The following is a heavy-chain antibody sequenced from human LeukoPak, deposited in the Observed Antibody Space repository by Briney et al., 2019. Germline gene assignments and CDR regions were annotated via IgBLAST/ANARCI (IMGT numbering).Heavy chain of an antibody. Sequence: GGSLRLSCTVSGFIFSNFGMHWVRQAPGKGLEWLAYIRYDKSNEYYADFVKGRFTISRDNSKNVVYLQMNSLRPEDTALYFCARDYSSGYHSDGPRFDPWGQGTLVTVSS. CDR1: GFIFSNFG. CDR3: ARDYSSGYHSDGPRFDP. J-gene: IGHJ5*02. D-gene: IGHD5-24*01. V-gene: IGHV3-30*02. CDR2: IRYDKSNE.